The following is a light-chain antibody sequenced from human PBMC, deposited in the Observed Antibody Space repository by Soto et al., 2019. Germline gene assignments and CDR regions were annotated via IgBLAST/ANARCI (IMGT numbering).Light chain of an antibody. V-gene: IGLV2-14*01. CDR3: ISYTDRQSYL. J-gene: IGLJ1*01. CDR1: SSDIGSYNP. Sequence: QSALTQPASVSGSPVQSITISCSGPSSDIGSYNPVAWYQHFPGKSPKLMIYAVSDRPPGVSDRFSGSKSGITASLTISGLQTDDEADYYCISYTDRQSYLFGTGTKVTVL. CDR2: AVS.